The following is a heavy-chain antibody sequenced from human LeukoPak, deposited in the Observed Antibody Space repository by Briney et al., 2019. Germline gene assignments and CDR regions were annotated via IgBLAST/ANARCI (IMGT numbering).Heavy chain of an antibody. V-gene: IGHV1-2*06. CDR3: ARGPTIMITFGGPPGGNRFGY. D-gene: IGHD3-16*01. CDR1: GYTFTGYY. Sequence: ASVKVSCKDSGYTFTGYYMHWLRQAPGQGLEWMGRINPNSGGTNYAQKSQGRVTMTRDTSISTAYMELSRLRSDDTAVYYCARGPTIMITFGGPPGGNRFGYWGQGTLVTVSS. CDR2: INPNSGGT. J-gene: IGHJ4*02.